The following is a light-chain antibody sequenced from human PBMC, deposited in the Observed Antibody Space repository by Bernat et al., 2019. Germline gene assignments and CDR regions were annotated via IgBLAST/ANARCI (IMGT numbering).Light chain of an antibody. Sequence: QSALTQPRSVSGSPGQSVTISCTGTSSDVGSYNYVSWYRQHPGKAPKLMISDVTERPSGVPDRFSVSKSGNTASLTISGLQAEDEAEYYCCSYAGGYTWVFGGGTKLTVL. J-gene: IGLJ3*02. V-gene: IGLV2-11*01. CDR1: SSDVGSYNY. CDR3: CSYAGGYTWV. CDR2: DVT.